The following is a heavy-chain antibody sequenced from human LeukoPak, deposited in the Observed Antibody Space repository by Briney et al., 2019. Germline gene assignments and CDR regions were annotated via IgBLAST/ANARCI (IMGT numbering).Heavy chain of an antibody. CDR3: ARDRADAWTFDY. J-gene: IGHJ4*02. Sequence: NPGGSLRLSCAASGFTFSSYAMSWVRQAPGKGLEWVSSISSSSSYIYYADSVKGRFTISRDNAKNSLYLQMNSLRAEDTAVYYCARDRADAWTFDYWGQGTLVTVSS. D-gene: IGHD1-1*01. CDR2: ISSSSSYI. V-gene: IGHV3-21*01. CDR1: GFTFSSYA.